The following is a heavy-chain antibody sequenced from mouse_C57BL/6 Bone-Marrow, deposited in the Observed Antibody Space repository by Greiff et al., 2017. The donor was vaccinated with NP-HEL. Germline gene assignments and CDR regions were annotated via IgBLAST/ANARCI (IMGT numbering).Heavy chain of an antibody. CDR2: ISNGGGST. V-gene: IGHV5-12*01. Sequence: EVKLMESGGGLVQPGGSLKLSCAASGFTFSDYYMYWVRQTPEKRLEWVAYISNGGGSTYYPATVQGRFTISRDNAKNPLYLQMSRLKSEDTAMYYCARHEYSNYRGWFAYWGQGTLVTVSA. J-gene: IGHJ3*01. CDR3: ARHEYSNYRGWFAY. CDR1: GFTFSDYY. D-gene: IGHD2-5*01.